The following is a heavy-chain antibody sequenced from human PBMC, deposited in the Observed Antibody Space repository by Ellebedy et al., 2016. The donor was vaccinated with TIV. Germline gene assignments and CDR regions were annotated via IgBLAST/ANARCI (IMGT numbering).Heavy chain of an antibody. Sequence: GESLKISCAASGFTFSSYSMNWVRQAPGKGLEWVSAISGSGGSTYYADSVKGRFTISRDNSKNTLYLQMNSLRAEDTAVYYCAKAYCSSTSCSYYYYYYYMDVWGKGTTVTVSS. D-gene: IGHD2-2*01. CDR1: GFTFSSYS. J-gene: IGHJ6*03. CDR2: ISGSGGST. CDR3: AKAYCSSTSCSYYYYYYYMDV. V-gene: IGHV3-23*01.